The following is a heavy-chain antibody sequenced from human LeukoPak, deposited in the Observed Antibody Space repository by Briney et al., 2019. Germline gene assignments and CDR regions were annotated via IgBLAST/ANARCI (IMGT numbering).Heavy chain of an antibody. J-gene: IGHJ5*02. V-gene: IGHV4-39*02. CDR2: IYHSGSP. Sequence: SETLSLTCTVSGGSLSSSSFYWGWIRQPPGKGLEWIGTIYHSGSPYYNPSLNSRVTISGDTSKNQFSLKLSSVTAADTAVYYCAKDYGDYSLAWGQGTLVTVSS. CDR1: GGSLSSSSFY. CDR3: AKDYGDYSLA. D-gene: IGHD4-17*01.